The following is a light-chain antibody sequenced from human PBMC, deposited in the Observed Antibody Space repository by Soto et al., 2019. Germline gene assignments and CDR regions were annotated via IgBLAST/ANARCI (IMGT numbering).Light chain of an antibody. V-gene: IGLV2-14*01. CDR1: SSDVGGYNY. CDR3: CSYTSSSSRV. CDR2: DVS. J-gene: IGLJ3*02. Sequence: QSALTQPASVSGSPGQSITISCSGTSSDVGGYNYVSWYQQHPGKAPKLMLYDVSNRPSGVSNRFSGSKSGNTASLTISGLQAEDEADYYCCSYTSSSSRVFGGGTKVTVL.